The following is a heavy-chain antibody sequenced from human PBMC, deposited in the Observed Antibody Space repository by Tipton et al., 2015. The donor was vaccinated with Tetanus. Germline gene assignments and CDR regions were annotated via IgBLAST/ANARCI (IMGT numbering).Heavy chain of an antibody. D-gene: IGHD6-13*01. CDR2: IKKDESEN. J-gene: IGHJ4*02. Sequence: SLRLSCSASGFTFSNYWMSWVRQDPGKRLEWGANIKKDESENDYVDSVKGRFTISKDNAKNSLYRQMNSMTVENTTVYYWARVSPNSGTSWRFDYWGQGTLIEVSS. V-gene: IGHV3-7*01. CDR1: GFTFSNYW. CDR3: ARVSPNSGTSWRFDY.